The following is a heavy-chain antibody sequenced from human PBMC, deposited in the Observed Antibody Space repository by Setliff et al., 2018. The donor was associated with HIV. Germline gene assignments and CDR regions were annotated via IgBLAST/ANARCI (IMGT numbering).Heavy chain of an antibody. CDR2: MNPNSGNT. CDR3: ARGPNYYDSSGYYYRDAFDI. CDR1: GYTFTSYD. Sequence: ASVKVSCKASGYTFTSYDINWVRQATGQGLEWMGWMNPNSGNTGYAQKFQGRVTMTRNTSISTAYMELSSLRSEDTAVCYCARGPNYYDSSGYYYRDAFDIWGQGTMVTVS. D-gene: IGHD3-22*01. J-gene: IGHJ3*02. V-gene: IGHV1-8*02.